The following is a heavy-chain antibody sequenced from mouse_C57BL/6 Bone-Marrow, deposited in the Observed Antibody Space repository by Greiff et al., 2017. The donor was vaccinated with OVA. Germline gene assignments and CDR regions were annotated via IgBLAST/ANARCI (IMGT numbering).Heavy chain of an antibody. D-gene: IGHD2-5*01. CDR2: IYPYNGVS. V-gene: IGHV1-31*01. Sequence: EVQLQQSGPELVKPGASVKISCKASGYSFTGYYMHWVKQSHGNILDWIGYIYPYNGVSSYNQKFKGKATLTVDKSSSSAYMELRSLTSEDSAVYYCARKGTYYSNYEFAYWGQGTLVTVSA. CDR1: GYSFTGYY. CDR3: ARKGTYYSNYEFAY. J-gene: IGHJ3*01.